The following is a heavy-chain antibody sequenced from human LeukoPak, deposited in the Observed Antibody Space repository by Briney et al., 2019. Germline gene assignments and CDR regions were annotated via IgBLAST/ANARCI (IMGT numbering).Heavy chain of an antibody. CDR1: GGSISSGSYF. CDR3: ARRGLGSDY. J-gene: IGHJ4*02. D-gene: IGHD1-26*01. V-gene: IGHV4-61*02. Sequence: SETLSLTCTVSGGSISSGSYFWSWIRQPAGKGLEWIGRIYTSGSTNYNPSLKSRVTISVDTSKNQFSLKLSSVTAADTAVYYCARRGLGSDYWGQGTLVTVSS. CDR2: IYTSGST.